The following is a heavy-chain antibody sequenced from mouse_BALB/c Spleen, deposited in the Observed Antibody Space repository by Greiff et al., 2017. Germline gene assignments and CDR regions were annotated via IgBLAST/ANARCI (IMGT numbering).Heavy chain of an antibody. J-gene: IGHJ2*01. D-gene: IGHD1-1*01. CDR3: ARESRVFFDY. Sequence: DVQLVESGGGLVQPGGSLKLSCAASGFTFSSYGMSWVRQTPDKRLELVATINSNGGSTYYPASVKGRFTISRDNAKNTLYLQMSSLKSEDTAMYYCARESRVFFDYWGQGTTLTVSS. CDR1: GFTFSSYG. V-gene: IGHV5-6-3*01. CDR2: INSNGGST.